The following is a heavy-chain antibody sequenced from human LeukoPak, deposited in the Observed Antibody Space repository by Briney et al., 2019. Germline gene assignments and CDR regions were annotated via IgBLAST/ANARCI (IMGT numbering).Heavy chain of an antibody. CDR3: ARLSQWWTIDY. CDR2: ITGSSTTR. Sequence: GGSLRLSCAASGFTFSHYNMNWVRQAPGKGLEWVSYITGSSTTRYYSESVKGRFTISRDNAKNSLYLQMNSLRAEDTAVYYCARLSQWWTIDYWGQGTLVTVSS. CDR1: GFTFSHYN. J-gene: IGHJ4*02. V-gene: IGHV3-48*01. D-gene: IGHD2-15*01.